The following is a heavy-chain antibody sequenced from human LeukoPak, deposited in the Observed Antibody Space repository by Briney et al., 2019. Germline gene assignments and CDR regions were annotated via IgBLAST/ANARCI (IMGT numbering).Heavy chain of an antibody. J-gene: IGHJ4*02. CDR3: ARESGGSSLAFDY. CDR2: IYSGGST. Sequence: SGGSLRLSFAASGFTVGSNYMSWVRQAPGKGLDWVSVIYSGGSTYYADSVKGRFTISRDNSTNTLYLQMNSLRAEDTAVYYCARESGGSSLAFDYWGQGTLVTVSS. CDR1: GFTVGSNY. V-gene: IGHV3-66*02. D-gene: IGHD6-6*01.